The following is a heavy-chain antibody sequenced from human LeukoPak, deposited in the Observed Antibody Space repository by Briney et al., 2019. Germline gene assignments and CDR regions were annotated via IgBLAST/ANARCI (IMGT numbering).Heavy chain of an antibody. J-gene: IGHJ4*02. CDR2: ISSSGSTI. CDR3: ERGRWRDTFDY. V-gene: IGHV3-11*01. D-gene: IGHD4-23*01. CDR1: GFTFSDYY. Sequence: GGSLRLSCAASGFTFSDYYMSWIRQAPGKGLEWVSHISSSGSTIYYADSVKGRFTISRDNAKNSLCMHMNSLRAEKTAVYYFERGRWRDTFDYWGQGTLVTVSS.